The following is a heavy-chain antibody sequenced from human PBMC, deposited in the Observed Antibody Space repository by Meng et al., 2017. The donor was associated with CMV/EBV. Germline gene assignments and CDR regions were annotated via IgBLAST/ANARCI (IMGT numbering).Heavy chain of an antibody. Sequence: GESLKISCAASGFTFSASGMHWVRQAPDRGLEPVAFIRYDGINKYYLDSVKGRFTISRDNSKNSLYLQMNSLRAEDTAVYYCARAPRGDFWSGRFLDMDVWGQGTTVTVSS. CDR3: ARAPRGDFWSGRFLDMDV. V-gene: IGHV3-30*02. CDR2: IRYDGINK. J-gene: IGHJ6*02. CDR1: GFTFSASG. D-gene: IGHD3-3*01.